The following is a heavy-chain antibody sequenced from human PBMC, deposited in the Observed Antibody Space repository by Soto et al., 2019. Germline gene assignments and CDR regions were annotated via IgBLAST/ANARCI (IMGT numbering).Heavy chain of an antibody. CDR1: GFTFGSYW. D-gene: IGHD3-10*01. CDR3: AIDSGYGSGASVNPYLDS. Sequence: EVQLVESGGGLVQPGGSLRLSCAASGFTFGSYWMSWVRQAPGKGLECLATIKMDASEKKYVDSVKGRFTMSRDNAKNSLYLQMVSLRAEDTAVYYCAIDSGYGSGASVNPYLDSWGHGTLVTVSS. CDR2: IKMDASEK. V-gene: IGHV3-7*01. J-gene: IGHJ4*01.